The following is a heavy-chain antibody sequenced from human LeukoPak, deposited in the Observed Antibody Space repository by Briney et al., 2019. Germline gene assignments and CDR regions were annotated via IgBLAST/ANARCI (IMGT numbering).Heavy chain of an antibody. D-gene: IGHD6-19*01. J-gene: IGHJ4*02. CDR2: ISAYNGNT. CDR3: ARDGAGGSGWQYYFDY. Sequence: ASVKVSCKASGYTFTSYGISWVRQAPGQGLEWMGWISAYNGNTNYAQKLQGRVTMTTDTSTSTAYKELRSLRSDDTAVYYCARDGAGGSGWQYYFDYWGQGTLVTVSS. V-gene: IGHV1-18*01. CDR1: GYTFTSYG.